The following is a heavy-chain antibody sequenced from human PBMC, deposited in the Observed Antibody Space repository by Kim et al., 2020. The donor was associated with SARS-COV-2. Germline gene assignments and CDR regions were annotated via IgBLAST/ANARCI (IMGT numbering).Heavy chain of an antibody. J-gene: IGHJ3*02. Sequence: SVKVSCKASGGTFSSYAINWVRQAPGQGLEWMGGIIPIFGTANYAQKFQGRVTITADESTSTAYMELSSLRSEDTAVYYCARDQGCSGGSCSHDAFDMWGQGTMVTVSS. CDR3: ARDQGCSGGSCSHDAFDM. V-gene: IGHV1-69*13. CDR1: GGTFSSYA. CDR2: IIPIFGTA. D-gene: IGHD2-15*01.